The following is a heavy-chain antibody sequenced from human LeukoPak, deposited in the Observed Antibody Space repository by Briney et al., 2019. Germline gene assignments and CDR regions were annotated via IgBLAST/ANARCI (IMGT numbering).Heavy chain of an antibody. J-gene: IGHJ6*03. V-gene: IGHV3-7*01. CDR3: ARGQWLALGYTDV. CDR1: GSTFSSYW. CDR2: IKQDGSEK. D-gene: IGHD6-19*01. Sequence: PGGSLRLSCAASGSTFSSYWMSWVRQAPGKGLEWVANIKQDGSEKYYVDSVKGRFTISRDNAKNSLYLQMNSLRAEDTAVYYCARGQWLALGYTDVWGKGTTVTVPS.